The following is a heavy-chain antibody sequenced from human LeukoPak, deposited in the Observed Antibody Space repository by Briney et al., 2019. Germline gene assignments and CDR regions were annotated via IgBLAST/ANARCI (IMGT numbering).Heavy chain of an antibody. V-gene: IGHV1-69*05. CDR1: GGTFSSYA. CDR2: IIPIFGTV. CDR3: ASYDHGDFDY. Sequence: SVKVSCKASGGTFSSYAISWVRQAPGQGLEWMGGIIPIFGTVNYAQKFQGRVTITTDESTSTAYMELSSLRSEDTAVYYCASYDHGDFDYWGQGTLVTVSS. D-gene: IGHD3-3*01. J-gene: IGHJ4*02.